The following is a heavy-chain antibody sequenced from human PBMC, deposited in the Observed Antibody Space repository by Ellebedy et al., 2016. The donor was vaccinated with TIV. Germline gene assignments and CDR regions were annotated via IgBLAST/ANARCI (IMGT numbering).Heavy chain of an antibody. CDR2: LRFNGDK. V-gene: IGHV3-30*02. CDR3: AKLGYCRPKQCPGSYKNYVMDV. CDR1: GFSLGDEG. J-gene: IGHJ6*02. Sequence: PGGSLRLSCAASGFSLGDEGMDWVRQAPGKGLEWVAFLRFNGDKMYAESVRGRFTVSRDPSANTMYLQMNSLRSEDTAVYYCAKLGYCRPKQCPGSYKNYVMDVWGQGTTVTVSS. D-gene: IGHD2-15*01.